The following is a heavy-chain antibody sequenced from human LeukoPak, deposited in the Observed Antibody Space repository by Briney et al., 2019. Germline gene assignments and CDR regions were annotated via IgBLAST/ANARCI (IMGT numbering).Heavy chain of an antibody. J-gene: IGHJ4*02. CDR2: IIPILGIA. Sequence: SVKVSCKASGGTFSSYTISWVRQAPGQGLEWVGRIIPILGIANYAQKFQGRITITADKSTSTAYMELSSLRSEDTAAYYCARALDTAMVFDYWGQGTLVTVSS. V-gene: IGHV1-69*02. CDR1: GGTFSSYT. CDR3: ARALDTAMVFDY. D-gene: IGHD5-18*01.